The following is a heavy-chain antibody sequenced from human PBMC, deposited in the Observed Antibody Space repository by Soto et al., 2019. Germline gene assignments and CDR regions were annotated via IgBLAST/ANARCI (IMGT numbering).Heavy chain of an antibody. D-gene: IGHD3-3*01. J-gene: IGHJ6*02. CDR1: GGSISSGGYY. Sequence: NPSETLSLTCTVSGGSISSGGYYWSWIRQHPGKGLEWIGYIYYSGSTYYNPSLKSRVTISVDTSKNQFSLKLSSVTAADTAVYYCAREGGITIFGVVNYYYGMDVWGQGTTVTVS. V-gene: IGHV4-31*03. CDR2: IYYSGST. CDR3: AREGGITIFGVVNYYYGMDV.